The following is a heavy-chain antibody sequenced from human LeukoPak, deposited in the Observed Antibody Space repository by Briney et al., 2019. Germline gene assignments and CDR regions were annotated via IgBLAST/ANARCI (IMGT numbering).Heavy chain of an antibody. J-gene: IGHJ4*02. Sequence: SETLSLTCTVSGGSISSYYWSWIRQPPGKGLEWIGYIYYSGSTNYSPSLKSRVTISADTSKNQFSMKMSSVTAADTAVYYCARYSGGATDYWGQGTLVTVSS. V-gene: IGHV4-59*01. D-gene: IGHD1-26*01. CDR1: GGSISSYY. CDR3: ARYSGGATDY. CDR2: IYYSGST.